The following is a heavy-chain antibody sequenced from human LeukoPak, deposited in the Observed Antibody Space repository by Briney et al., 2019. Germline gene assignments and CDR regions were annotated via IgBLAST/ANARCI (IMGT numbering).Heavy chain of an antibody. Sequence: SETLSLTCTVSGGSISSYYWSWIRQPPGKGLEWIGYIYYSGSTNYNPSLKSRVTISVDTSKNQFSLKLSSVTAADTAVYYCARAAAVLWFGELLNPYYYYMDVWGKGTTVTVSS. J-gene: IGHJ6*03. CDR1: GGSISSYY. CDR3: ARAAAVLWFGELLNPYYYYMDV. D-gene: IGHD3-10*01. V-gene: IGHV4-59*01. CDR2: IYYSGST.